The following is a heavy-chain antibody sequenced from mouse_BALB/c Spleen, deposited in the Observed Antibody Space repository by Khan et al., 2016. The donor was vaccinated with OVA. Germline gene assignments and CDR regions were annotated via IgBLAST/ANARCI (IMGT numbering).Heavy chain of an antibody. CDR3: VRQCYGYSWCVD. CDR2: IKTKSNNYAT. CDR1: GFTFNTYA. D-gene: IGHD2-2*01. J-gene: IGHJ3*01. Sequence: EVQLVESGGGLVQPKGSLKLSCAASGFTFNTYAMNWVRQAPGKGLEWVARIKTKSNNYATYYADSVKDRFTIYRAASQSMLYLQMNNVKTEDTARYYWVRQCYGYSWCVDWGQGTLVTVAA. V-gene: IGHV10-1*02.